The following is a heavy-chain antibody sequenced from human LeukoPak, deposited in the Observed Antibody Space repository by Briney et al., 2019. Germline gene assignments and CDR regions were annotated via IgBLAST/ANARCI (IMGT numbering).Heavy chain of an antibody. CDR1: GYTFSGFY. CDR2: INPNSGDT. D-gene: IGHD6-25*01. V-gene: IGHV1-2*02. Sequence: ASVKVSCEASGYTFSGFYMHWVRQAPGQGLEWMGWINPNSGDTKYAQKFQGRVTMTRDTSISTAYIELSRLRSDDTAVYYCATLLSNAAFDYWGQGTLVAVSS. J-gene: IGHJ4*02. CDR3: ATLLSNAAFDY.